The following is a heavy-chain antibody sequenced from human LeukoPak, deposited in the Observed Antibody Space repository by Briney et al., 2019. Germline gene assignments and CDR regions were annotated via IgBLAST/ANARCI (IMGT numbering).Heavy chain of an antibody. CDR2: IYYSGST. Sequence: PSETLSLTCTVSGGSSSSSSYYWGWIRQPPGKGLEWIGSIYYSGSTYYNPSLKSRVTISVDTSKNQFSLKLSSVTAADTAVYYCARHQYGLWSPGFIYFDYWGQGTLVTVSS. CDR1: GGSSSSSSYY. J-gene: IGHJ4*02. D-gene: IGHD2-21*01. V-gene: IGHV4-39*01. CDR3: ARHQYGLWSPGFIYFDY.